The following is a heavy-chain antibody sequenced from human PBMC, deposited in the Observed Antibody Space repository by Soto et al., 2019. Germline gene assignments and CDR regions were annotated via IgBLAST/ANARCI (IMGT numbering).Heavy chain of an antibody. J-gene: IGHJ4*02. CDR2: IYYSGST. V-gene: IGHV4-59*01. Sequence: SETLSLTCTVSGGSISSYYWSWIRQPPGKGLEWIGYIYYSGSTNYNPSLKSRVTISVDTSKNQFSLKLSSVTAADTAVYYCARGHPLVVTAAIFDYWGQGTLVTVSS. CDR3: ARGHPLVVTAAIFDY. CDR1: GGSISSYY. D-gene: IGHD2-2*02.